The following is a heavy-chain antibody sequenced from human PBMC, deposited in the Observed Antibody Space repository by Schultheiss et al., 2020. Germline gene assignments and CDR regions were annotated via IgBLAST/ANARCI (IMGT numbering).Heavy chain of an antibody. J-gene: IGHJ4*02. CDR3: AKESAYCGGDCNSLLDY. V-gene: IGHV3-23*01. CDR2: ISGSGGSR. CDR1: GFTFSSYA. D-gene: IGHD2-21*02. Sequence: GGSLRLSCAASGFTFSSYAMSWVRQAPGKGLEWVSAISGSGGSRYYADSVKGRFTISRDNSKNTVYLQMNSLRAEDTAVYYCAKESAYCGGDCNSLLDYWGQGILVTVSS.